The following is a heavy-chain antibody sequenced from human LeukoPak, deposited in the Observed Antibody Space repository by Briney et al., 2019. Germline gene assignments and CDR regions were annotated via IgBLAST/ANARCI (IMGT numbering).Heavy chain of an antibody. J-gene: IGHJ5*02. CDR3: ARNWFDP. CDR1: GFTVSSDY. Sequence: GGSLRLSCAASGFTVSSDYMSWVRQAPGKGLEWVSVIYSGGSTYYADSVKGRFTISRDRSKNTVYLQMNSLRFEDMAMYYCARNWFDPWGQGTLVTVSS. CDR2: IYSGGST. V-gene: IGHV3-53*05.